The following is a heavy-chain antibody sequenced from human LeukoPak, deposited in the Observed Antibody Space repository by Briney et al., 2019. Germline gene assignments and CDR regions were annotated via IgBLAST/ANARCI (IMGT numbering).Heavy chain of an antibody. CDR3: AKDGGLWVSAHWGDS. J-gene: IGHJ4*02. V-gene: IGHV3-23*01. CDR1: EFTFSIYT. D-gene: IGHD7-27*01. CDR2: STTGDGNT. Sequence: PGGSLRLSCTASEFTFSIYTMTWGRQAPAKRLKLVSPSTTGDGNTYYADSVKGRFTVSRDDSKNTLYLQMNSLRAEDTAVYYCAKDGGLWVSAHWGDSWGRGTLVTVSS.